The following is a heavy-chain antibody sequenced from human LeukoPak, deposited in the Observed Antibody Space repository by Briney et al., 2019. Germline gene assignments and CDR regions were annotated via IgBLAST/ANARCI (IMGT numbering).Heavy chain of an antibody. D-gene: IGHD1-26*01. J-gene: IGHJ4*02. CDR2: INPKSGGT. Sequence: ASVKVSCKASGYTFTGYYMHWVRQAPGQGREWMGWINPKSGGTNYAQKFQGRVTMTRDTSISTAYMELRSLRSDDTAVYYCARDKWELLGGDYWGQGTLVTVSS. CDR3: ARDKWELLGGDY. CDR1: GYTFTGYY. V-gene: IGHV1-2*02.